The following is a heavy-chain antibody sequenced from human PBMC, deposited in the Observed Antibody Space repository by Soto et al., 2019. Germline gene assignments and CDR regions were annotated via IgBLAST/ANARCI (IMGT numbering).Heavy chain of an antibody. CDR3: ARGHYTMDV. CDR1: GSVFSDYY. Sequence: QVQLMQSGGGLVKPGGSMRISCAASGSVFSDYYMTWIRQTPVKGLEWVAYISTASDTTYVDSVRGRCTIYRDNARNSLYLQMNSLRAEDSAVHFCARGHYTMDVWGQGATVTVS. CDR2: ISTASDT. V-gene: IGHV3-11*03. J-gene: IGHJ6*02.